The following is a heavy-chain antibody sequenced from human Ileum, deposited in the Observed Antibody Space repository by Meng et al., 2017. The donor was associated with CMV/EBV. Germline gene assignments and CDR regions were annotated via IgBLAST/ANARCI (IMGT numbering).Heavy chain of an antibody. CDR3: AGDGGFSDP. D-gene: IGHD3-16*01. CDR1: GFTFSSSW. J-gene: IGHJ5*02. Sequence: VQLVESGGGLVQPGGSLRLSCAASGFTFSSSWMHWVRQAPGKGLVWVSHMYSSGSTKYADSVKGRFTISRDNSKNTLYLQMNSLRVEDTAVYYCAGDGGFSDPWGQGTLVTASS. V-gene: IGHV3-66*01. CDR2: MYSSGST.